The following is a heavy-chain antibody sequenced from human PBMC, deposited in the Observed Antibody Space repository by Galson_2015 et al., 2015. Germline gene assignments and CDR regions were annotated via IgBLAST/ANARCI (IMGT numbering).Heavy chain of an antibody. CDR3: ARRVVVTHDLGAFDI. Sequence: SLRLSCAASGFTFSSYGMHWVRQAPGKGLEWVAVIWYDGSNKYYADSVKGRFTISRDNSKNTLYLQMNSLRAEDTAVYYCARRVVVTHDLGAFDIWGQGTMVTVSS. V-gene: IGHV3-33*01. D-gene: IGHD4-23*01. CDR1: GFTFSSYG. J-gene: IGHJ3*02. CDR2: IWYDGSNK.